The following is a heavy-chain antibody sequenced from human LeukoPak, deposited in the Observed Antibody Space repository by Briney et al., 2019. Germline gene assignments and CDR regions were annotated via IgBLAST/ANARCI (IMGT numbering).Heavy chain of an antibody. CDR3: ARHLGYCSSTSCYSWFDP. J-gene: IGHJ5*02. D-gene: IGHD2-2*01. V-gene: IGHV4-59*08. CDR2: IYYSGST. Sequence: SETLSLTCTVSGGSISSYYWSWIRQPPGKGLEWIGYIYYSGSTNYNPSLKSRVTISVDTSKNQFSLKVRSVTAADTAVYYCARHLGYCSSTSCYSWFDPWGQGTLVTVSS. CDR1: GGSISSYY.